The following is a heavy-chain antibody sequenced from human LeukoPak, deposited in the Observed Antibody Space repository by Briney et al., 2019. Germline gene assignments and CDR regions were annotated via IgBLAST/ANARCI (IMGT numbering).Heavy chain of an antibody. CDR2: IKSDGSN. J-gene: IGHJ6*02. V-gene: IGHV3-74*01. Sequence: GGSLRLSCAASGFTFSSYWMHWVRQAPGKGLVWVSRIKSDGSNYYADSVKGRLTIFRDNAKNTLYLQMNSLRAEDTAVYYCARGMSGYYGMDVWGQGTTVTVSS. CDR1: GFTFSSYW. CDR3: ARGMSGYYGMDV.